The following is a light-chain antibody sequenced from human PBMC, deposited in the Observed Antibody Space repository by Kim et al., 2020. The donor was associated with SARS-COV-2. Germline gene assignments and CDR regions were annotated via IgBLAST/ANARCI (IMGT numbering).Light chain of an antibody. V-gene: IGLV1-47*01. Sequence: GQTVTIAWSGGHANSGNNFVFWYRQLPGAAPRLLMYRNDQRPSGVPDRISGSKSGTSASLAISDLRSEDEADYFCASWDDTLNSQLFGGGTKVTVL. CDR1: HANSGNNF. CDR3: ASWDDTLNSQL. CDR2: RND. J-gene: IGLJ3*02.